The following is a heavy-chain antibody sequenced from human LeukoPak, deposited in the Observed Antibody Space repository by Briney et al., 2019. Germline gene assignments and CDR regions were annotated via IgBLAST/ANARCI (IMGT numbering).Heavy chain of an antibody. CDR3: ARAGSQYYDFWSGYYPGKIFDY. Sequence: WETLSLTCAVYGGSFSGYYWSWIRQPPGKGLEWIGEINHSGSANYNPSLKSRVTISVDTSKNQFSLKLSSVTAADTAVYYCARAGSQYYDFWSGYYPGKIFDYWGQGTLVTVSS. CDR2: INHSGSA. CDR1: GGSFSGYY. D-gene: IGHD3-3*01. J-gene: IGHJ4*02. V-gene: IGHV4-34*01.